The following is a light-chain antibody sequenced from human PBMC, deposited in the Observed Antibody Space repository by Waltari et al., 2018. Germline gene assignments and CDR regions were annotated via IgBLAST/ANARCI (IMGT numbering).Light chain of an antibody. J-gene: IGKJ1*01. CDR2: LGS. CDR3: MQSLQTPPWT. Sequence: EIVMTQSPLSLPVTPGEPASMSCRSSQSLLHSNGNDYLDWYVQKPGQSPQLLIYLGSNRAPWVPDRFSGSGSDTEFTLQISRVEAEDVGIYYSMQSLQTPPWTFGQGAKLEIK. CDR1: QSLLHSNGNDY. V-gene: IGKV2-28*01.